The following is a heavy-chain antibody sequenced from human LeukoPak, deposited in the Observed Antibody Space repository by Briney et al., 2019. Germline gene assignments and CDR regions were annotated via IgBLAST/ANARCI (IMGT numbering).Heavy chain of an antibody. V-gene: IGHV3-33*01. CDR1: GSIFGSYG. D-gene: IGHD2-2*01. Sequence: GGSLRLSCAASGSIFGSYGMHWVRQAPGKGLEWVAVIWYDGSKEFYADSVKGRFTISRDNSKNRLSLQMNSLRAEDTAMYYCVGASAEGYFDSWGRGTLVTVSA. CDR3: VGASAEGYFDS. CDR2: IWYDGSKE. J-gene: IGHJ4*02.